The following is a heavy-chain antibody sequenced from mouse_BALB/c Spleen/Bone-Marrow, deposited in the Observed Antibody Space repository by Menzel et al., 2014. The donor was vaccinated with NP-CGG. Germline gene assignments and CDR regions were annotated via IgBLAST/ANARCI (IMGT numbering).Heavy chain of an antibody. CDR3: ARGRDWFDY. CDR2: ISGSGSST. D-gene: IGHD3-3*01. CDR1: GFTFSGYG. Sequence: VQLQQSGGGLVQPGGSLKLSCAASGFTFSGYGMSWVRQTPDKGLELVPTISGSGSSTYYPDSVKGRFTISRDNARNTLYLQMSSLKSEDTATYYCARGRDWFDYWGQGTTLTVSS. J-gene: IGHJ2*01. V-gene: IGHV5-6-3*01.